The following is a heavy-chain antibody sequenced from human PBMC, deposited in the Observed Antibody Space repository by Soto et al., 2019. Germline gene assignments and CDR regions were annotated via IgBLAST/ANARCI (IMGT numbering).Heavy chain of an antibody. J-gene: IGHJ4*02. CDR1: GGSISSGGYY. D-gene: IGHD3-22*01. CDR3: ARGRYYFDSSGFFY. CDR2: IYYSGST. V-gene: IGHV4-31*03. Sequence: PSETLSLTCTVSGGSISSGGYYWSWIRQHPGKGLEWIGYIYYSGSTYYNPSLKSRVTISVDTSKNQFSLKLTSVTAADTAVYYCARGRYYFDSSGFFYWGQGTPVTVSS.